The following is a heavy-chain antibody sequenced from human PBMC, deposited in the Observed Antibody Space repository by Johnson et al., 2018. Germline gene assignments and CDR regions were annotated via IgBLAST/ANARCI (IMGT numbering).Heavy chain of an antibody. D-gene: IGHD6-25*01. CDR1: EFTFSSYR. CDR2: ISSVSTYI. CDR3: ARISDARAAPGYYYGMDV. Sequence: VQLVESGGGLVKPGGSLRLSCAVSEFTFSSYRMTWVRQAPGTGLEWVSSISSVSTYIYYADSVKGGFPISRDNTRNSLYLQMNSLRAEDPAVYYCARISDARAAPGYYYGMDVWGQGTTVTVSS. J-gene: IGHJ6*02. V-gene: IGHV3-21*06.